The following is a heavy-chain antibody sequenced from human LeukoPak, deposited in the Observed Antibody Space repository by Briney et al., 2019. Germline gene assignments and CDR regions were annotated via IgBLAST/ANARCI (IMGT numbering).Heavy chain of an antibody. D-gene: IGHD3-10*01. J-gene: IGHJ4*02. Sequence: LPGGSLRLSCAASGFTVSSNYMSWVRQAPGKGLEWVSVIYSGGSTYYADSVKGRFTIPRDNAKNSLYLQMNSLRAEDTALYYCARTNGSGSYTTAFDYWGQGTLVTVSS. CDR3: ARTNGSGSYTTAFDY. CDR1: GFTVSSNY. V-gene: IGHV3-66*01. CDR2: IYSGGST.